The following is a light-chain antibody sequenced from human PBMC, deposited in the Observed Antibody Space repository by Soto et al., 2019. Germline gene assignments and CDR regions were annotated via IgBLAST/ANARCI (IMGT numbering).Light chain of an antibody. J-gene: IGKJ1*01. Sequence: DIQMTQSPSSLSASVGDRVTITCQTSQNVNTYLNWYQQKPGKAPKLLIYGASNLRSGVPLRFSGSGSGTDFTLTISSLEPEDFATYYCLQHNSYPWTFGQGTKVDIK. CDR3: LQHNSYPWT. V-gene: IGKV1-39*01. CDR1: QNVNTY. CDR2: GAS.